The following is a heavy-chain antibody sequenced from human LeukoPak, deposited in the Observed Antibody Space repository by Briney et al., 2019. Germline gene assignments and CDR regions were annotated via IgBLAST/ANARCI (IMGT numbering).Heavy chain of an antibody. Sequence: PGGSLRLSCAASGFTFSSYGMHWVRQAQGKGLEWVAFIRYDGSNKYYADSVKGRFTISRDNSKNTLYLQMNSLRAEDTAVYYCAKDPDVVPAGTYYFDYWGQGTLVTVSS. D-gene: IGHD2-2*01. J-gene: IGHJ4*02. CDR2: IRYDGSNK. CDR3: AKDPDVVPAGTYYFDY. V-gene: IGHV3-30*02. CDR1: GFTFSSYG.